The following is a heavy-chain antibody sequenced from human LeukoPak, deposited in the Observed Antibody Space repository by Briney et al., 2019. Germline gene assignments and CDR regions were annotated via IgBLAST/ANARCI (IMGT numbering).Heavy chain of an antibody. V-gene: IGHV3-48*03. CDR3: ARLYSSTWYEVY. J-gene: IGHJ4*02. CDR2: ISSSGSTI. CDR1: GFTFDDYT. D-gene: IGHD6-13*01. Sequence: PGGSLRLSCAASGFTFDDYTMHWVRQAPGKGLEWVSYISSSGSTIYYADSVKGRFTISRDNAKKSLYLQMNSLRAEDTAVYYCARLYSSTWYEVYWGQGTLVTVSS.